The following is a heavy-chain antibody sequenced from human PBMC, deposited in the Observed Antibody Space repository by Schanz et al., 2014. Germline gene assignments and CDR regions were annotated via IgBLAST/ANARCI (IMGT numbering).Heavy chain of an antibody. J-gene: IGHJ4*02. CDR1: GFTFSTHA. CDR2: INTGGDST. D-gene: IGHD3-10*01. V-gene: IGHV3-23*01. CDR3: ARWFLIRGVILDS. Sequence: EVQLLESGGGLVQPGRSLRLSCAASGFTFSTHAMAWVRQAPGKGLEWVSSINTGGDSTYYADSVKGRFTISRDNSRDTVYLQMNSLRADDTAMYYCARWFLIRGVILDSWGQGTLVTVSS.